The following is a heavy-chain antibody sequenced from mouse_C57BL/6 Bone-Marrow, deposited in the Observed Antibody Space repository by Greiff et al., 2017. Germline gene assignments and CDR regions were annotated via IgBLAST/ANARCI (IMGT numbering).Heavy chain of an antibody. Sequence: VQLQESGAELARPGASVKLSCKASGYTFTSSGISWVKQRTGQGLEWIGEIYPRSGNTYYNEKFKGKATLTADKSSSTAYMALRSLTSADSAVYVSARSGYYHWYFDVWGTGTTVTVSS. J-gene: IGHJ1*03. CDR2: IYPRSGNT. CDR3: ARSGYYHWYFDV. V-gene: IGHV1-81*01. CDR1: GYTFTSSG. D-gene: IGHD2-3*01.